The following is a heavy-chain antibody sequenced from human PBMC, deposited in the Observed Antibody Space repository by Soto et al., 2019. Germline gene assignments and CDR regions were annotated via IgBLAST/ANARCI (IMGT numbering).Heavy chain of an antibody. CDR3: ARRGSSSWYGY. Sequence: SETLSLTCTVSCGSISSSSYYWGWIRQPPGKGLEWIGSIYYSGSTYYNPSLKSRVTISVDTSKNQFSLKLSSVTAADTAVYYCARRGSSSWYGYWGQGTLVTVS. D-gene: IGHD6-13*01. V-gene: IGHV4-39*01. J-gene: IGHJ4*02. CDR1: CGSISSSSYY. CDR2: IYYSGST.